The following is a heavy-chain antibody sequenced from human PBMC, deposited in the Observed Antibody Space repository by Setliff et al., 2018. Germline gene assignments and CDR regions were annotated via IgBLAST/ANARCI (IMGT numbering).Heavy chain of an antibody. CDR1: GLTLINNG. D-gene: IGHD2-21*01. J-gene: IGHJ4*02. V-gene: IGHV3-23*01. CDR3: AKDLTQHNY. Sequence: LRLSCAASGLTLINNGFHWVRQAPGRGLQWVSVINDSAGSTYYADSVKGRFTISRDNSKNTLYLQMNSLRAEDTAFYYCAKDLTQHNYWGQGTLVTVSS. CDR2: INDSAGST.